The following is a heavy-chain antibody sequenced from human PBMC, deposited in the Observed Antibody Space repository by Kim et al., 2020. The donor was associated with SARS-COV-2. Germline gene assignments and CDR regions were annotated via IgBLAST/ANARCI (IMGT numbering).Heavy chain of an antibody. J-gene: IGHJ4*02. Sequence: NPSLKSRVTISVDKSKTQFSLKLSSVTAADTAVYYCARDLSGSGSDWGQGTLVTVSS. D-gene: IGHD3-10*01. V-gene: IGHV4-4*02. CDR3: ARDLSGSGSD.